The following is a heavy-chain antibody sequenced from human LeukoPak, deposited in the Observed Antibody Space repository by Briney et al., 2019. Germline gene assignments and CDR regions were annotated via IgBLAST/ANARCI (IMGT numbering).Heavy chain of an antibody. CDR1: GFTFSNAW. V-gene: IGHV3-15*01. D-gene: IGHD1-26*01. CDR3: TTPDAFRSGSYFFDY. J-gene: IGHJ4*02. Sequence: GGSLRLSCAASGFTFSNAWMGWVRQAPGKGLEWVGRIKSKTDGGTTDYAAPVKGRFTISRDDSKNTLYLQMNSLKTEDTAVYYCTTPDAFRSGSYFFDYWGQGTLVTVSS. CDR2: IKSKTDGGTT.